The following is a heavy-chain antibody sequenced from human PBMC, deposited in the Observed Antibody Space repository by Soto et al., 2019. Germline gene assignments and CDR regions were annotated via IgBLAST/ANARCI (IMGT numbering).Heavy chain of an antibody. J-gene: IGHJ4*02. CDR1: DGYSSGYY. CDR2: IYYSGST. CDR3: ARVLGRQLDY. V-gene: IGHV4-59*01. D-gene: IGHD7-27*01. Sequence: LSVTWSVADGYSSGYYWRRIRQPPGKGLEWIGYIYYSGSTNYNPSLKSRVTISVDTSKNQFSLKLSSVTAADTAVYYCARVLGRQLDYWGQGTLVPVSP.